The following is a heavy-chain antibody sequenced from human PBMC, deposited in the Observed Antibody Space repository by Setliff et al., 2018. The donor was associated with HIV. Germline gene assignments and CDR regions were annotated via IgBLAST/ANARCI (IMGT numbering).Heavy chain of an antibody. D-gene: IGHD6-19*01. CDR3: VRDKWLVPDTFDI. V-gene: IGHV3-20*04. Sequence: GGSLRLSCAVSGFTFEDYGMSWVRQAPGKGLEGVSGINWNGGSTGYVDSVKGLFTISRDNAKNSLYLQMNSLRAEDMALYYCVRDKWLVPDTFDIWGQGTMVTVSS. CDR2: INWNGGST. J-gene: IGHJ3*02. CDR1: GFTFEDYG.